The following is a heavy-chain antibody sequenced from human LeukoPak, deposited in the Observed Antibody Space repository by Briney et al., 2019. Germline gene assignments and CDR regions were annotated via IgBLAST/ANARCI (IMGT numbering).Heavy chain of an antibody. CDR1: GFTFSRYS. D-gene: IGHD3-22*01. J-gene: IGHJ4*02. V-gene: IGHV3-21*01. CDR2: ISSSSSYI. Sequence: GGSLRLSCAASGFTFSRYSMNWVRQAPGKGLEWVSSISSSSSYIYYADSVKGRFTISRDNAKNSLYLQMNSLRAEDTAVYHCARSISRYYYDSSGYYGWGQGTLVTVSS. CDR3: ARSISRYYYDSSGYYG.